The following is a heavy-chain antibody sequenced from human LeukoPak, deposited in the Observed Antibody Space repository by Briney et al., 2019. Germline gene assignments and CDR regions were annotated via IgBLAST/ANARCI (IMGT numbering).Heavy chain of an antibody. Sequence: GGSLRLSCAVSGLNFNKAWMTWVRQAPGKGLEWVGRINSDGSSTSYADSVKGRFTISRDNAKNTLYLQMDSLRAEDTAVYYCASKNSMGVWGQGTTVTVSS. V-gene: IGHV3-74*01. D-gene: IGHD2/OR15-2a*01. CDR1: GLNFNKAW. CDR3: ASKNSMGV. CDR2: INSDGSST. J-gene: IGHJ6*02.